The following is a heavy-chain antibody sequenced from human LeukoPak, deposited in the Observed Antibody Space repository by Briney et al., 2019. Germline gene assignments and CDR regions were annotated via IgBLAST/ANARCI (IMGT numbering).Heavy chain of an antibody. Sequence: SETLSLTCTVSGGSISSSSYYWGWIRQPPGKGLGWIGSIYYSGSTYYNPSLKSRVTISVDTSKNQFSLKLSSVTAADTAVYYCARLEMGYSNYNFDYWGQGTLVTVSS. D-gene: IGHD4-11*01. CDR2: IYYSGST. CDR3: ARLEMGYSNYNFDY. J-gene: IGHJ4*02. CDR1: GGSISSSSYY. V-gene: IGHV4-39*01.